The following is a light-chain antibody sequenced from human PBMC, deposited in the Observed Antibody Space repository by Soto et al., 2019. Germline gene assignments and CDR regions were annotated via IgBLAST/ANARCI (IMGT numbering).Light chain of an antibody. V-gene: IGLV2-23*01. CDR2: EAD. J-gene: IGLJ1*01. CDR1: SSDVGSSNL. Sequence: QSALTQPASVSGSPGQSITISCSGTSSDVGSSNLVSWYQQHPGKAPKLIVFEADSRPSGVSGRFSGSKSGNTASLTISGLRAEDEAGYYCCSFARSRTFYVFGTGTKVTVL. CDR3: CSFARSRTFYV.